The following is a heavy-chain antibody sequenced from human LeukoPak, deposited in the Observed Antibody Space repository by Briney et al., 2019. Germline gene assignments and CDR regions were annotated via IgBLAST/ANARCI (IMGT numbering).Heavy chain of an antibody. J-gene: IGHJ6*04. Sequence: GASVKVSCKASGGTFSSYAISWVRQAPGQGLEWMGGIIPIFGTANYAQKFQGRVTITADESTSTAYMELSSLRSEDTAVYYCASLGPWDKLTPQTIYYYYGMDVWGKGTTVTVSS. CDR3: ASLGPWDKLTPQTIYYYYGMDV. D-gene: IGHD1-26*01. CDR1: GGTFSSYA. V-gene: IGHV1-69*13. CDR2: IIPIFGTA.